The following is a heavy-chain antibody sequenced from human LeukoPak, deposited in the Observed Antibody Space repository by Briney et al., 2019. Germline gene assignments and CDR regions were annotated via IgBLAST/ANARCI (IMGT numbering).Heavy chain of an antibody. CDR1: GSTVSSNY. D-gene: IGHD1-1*01. V-gene: IGHV3-66*01. CDR3: AKSPKTGFLFDY. J-gene: IGHJ4*02. Sequence: GGSLRLSCAASGSTVSSNYMSWVRQAPGKGLEWVSVIYGGVNTVYADSVQGRFTISRDNSKNTLYLQMSSLRAEDTAVYYCAKSPKTGFLFDYWGKGTLVTVSS. CDR2: IYGGVNT.